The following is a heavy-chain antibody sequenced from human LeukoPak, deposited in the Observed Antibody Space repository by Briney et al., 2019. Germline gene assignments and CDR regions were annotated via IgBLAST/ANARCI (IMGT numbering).Heavy chain of an antibody. Sequence: SVKVSCKASGGTFSSYAVSWVRQAPGQGLEWMGRIIPIFGIANYAQKFQGRVTITADKSTSTAYMELSSLRSEDTAVYYCASDGYSGSYRGSYYWGQGTLVTVSS. D-gene: IGHD1-26*01. CDR3: ASDGYSGSYRGSYY. V-gene: IGHV1-69*04. CDR2: IIPIFGIA. J-gene: IGHJ4*02. CDR1: GGTFSSYA.